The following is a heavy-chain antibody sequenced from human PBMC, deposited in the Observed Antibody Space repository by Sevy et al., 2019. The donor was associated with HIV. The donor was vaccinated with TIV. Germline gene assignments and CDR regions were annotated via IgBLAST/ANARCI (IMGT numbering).Heavy chain of an antibody. D-gene: IGHD3-16*02. J-gene: IGHJ6*02. CDR3: ARDLGRLRLGELSFYNYYYGMDV. CDR1: GFTFSSYS. V-gene: IGHV3-48*01. CDR2: ISSSSSTI. Sequence: GGSLRLSCAASGFTFSSYSMNWVRQAPGKGLEWVSYISSSSSTIYYADSVKGRFTISRDNAKNSLYLQMNSLRAEDTAVYYCARDLGRLRLGELSFYNYYYGMDVWGQRTTVTVSS.